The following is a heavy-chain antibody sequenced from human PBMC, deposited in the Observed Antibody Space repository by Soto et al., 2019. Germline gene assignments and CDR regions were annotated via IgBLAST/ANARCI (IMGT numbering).Heavy chain of an antibody. J-gene: IGHJ4*02. D-gene: IGHD3-3*01. CDR1: GFTFTSFA. CDR3: AIGEWLSTYYFIF. V-gene: IGHV3-23*04. Sequence: EVQLVESGGGLVQPGGSLRLSCVASGFTFTSFAVSWVRQAPGKGLEWVSAISGSGGATYYADSVKGRFTVSRDNSRNTVYLQVDSRRVEDTAVYHCAIGEWLSTYYFIFWGKGTLVTVSS. CDR2: ISGSGGAT.